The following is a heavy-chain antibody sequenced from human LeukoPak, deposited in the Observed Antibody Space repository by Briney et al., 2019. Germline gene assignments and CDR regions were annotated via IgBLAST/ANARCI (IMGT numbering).Heavy chain of an antibody. Sequence: SETLSLTCAVYGGSFSGYYWSWIRQPPGKGLEWIGEIHHSGSINYNPSLKSRVTISVDKAKNQFSLNLNSVTAADTAVYYCAKPLIPVAGTLYFDYWGQGTLVTVS. CDR2: IHHSGSI. V-gene: IGHV4-34*01. J-gene: IGHJ4*02. D-gene: IGHD6-19*01. CDR3: AKPLIPVAGTLYFDY. CDR1: GGSFSGYY.